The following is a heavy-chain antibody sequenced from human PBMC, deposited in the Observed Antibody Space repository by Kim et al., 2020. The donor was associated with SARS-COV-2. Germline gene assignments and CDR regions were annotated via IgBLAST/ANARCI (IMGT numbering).Heavy chain of an antibody. V-gene: IGHV1-2*02. D-gene: IGHD3-10*01. J-gene: IGHJ5*02. Sequence: ASVKVSCKASGYTFTGYYMHWVRQAPGQGLEWMGWINPNSGGTNYAQKFQGRVTMTRDTSISTAYMELSRLGSDDTAVYYCARGFGNNNWFDPWGQGTLVTVSS. CDR3: ARGFGNNNWFDP. CDR2: INPNSGGT. CDR1: GYTFTGYY.